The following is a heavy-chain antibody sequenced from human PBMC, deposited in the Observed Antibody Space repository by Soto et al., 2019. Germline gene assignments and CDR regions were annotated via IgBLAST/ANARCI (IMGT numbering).Heavy chain of an antibody. CDR2: IWYDGSNK. Sequence: PGGSLRLSCAASGFTFSSYGMHWVRQAPGKGLEWVAVIWYDGSNKYYADSVKGRFTISRDNSKNTLYLQMNSLRAEDTAVYYCAREGDDFFPTPYFDYWGQGTLVTVSS. CDR3: AREGDDFFPTPYFDY. D-gene: IGHD3-3*01. J-gene: IGHJ4*02. V-gene: IGHV3-33*01. CDR1: GFTFSSYG.